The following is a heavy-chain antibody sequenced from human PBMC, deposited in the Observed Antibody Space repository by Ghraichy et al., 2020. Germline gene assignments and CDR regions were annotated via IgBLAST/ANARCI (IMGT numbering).Heavy chain of an antibody. Sequence: GGSLSLSCAASGFTFSNYWMNWVRQAPGKGLQWVANMKQDGSEKYYVDSVKGRFTISRDNAENSLYLQMNSLRAEDTAVYYCARSPSPPGPGWTPRFFPFDNWGHGTLVTVSS. J-gene: IGHJ4*01. CDR1: GFTFSNYW. V-gene: IGHV3-7*01. D-gene: IGHD6-19*01. CDR2: MKQDGSEK. CDR3: ARSPSPPGPGWTPRFFPFDN.